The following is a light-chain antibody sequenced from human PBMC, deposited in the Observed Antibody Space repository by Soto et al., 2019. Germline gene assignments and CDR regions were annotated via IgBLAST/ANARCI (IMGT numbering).Light chain of an antibody. CDR2: WAS. V-gene: IGKV4-1*01. CDR1: QSVLYDSNNKNY. J-gene: IGKJ1*01. CDR3: QQYYSIPKT. Sequence: DIVMTQSPDSLGLCLGGMATTNCKWSQSVLYDSNNKNYLAWYQQKPGQPPKLLIYWASTRESGVPDRFSGTGSGTDFTLTISSLQAEDVAVYYCQQYYSIPKTFGQGTRVDIK.